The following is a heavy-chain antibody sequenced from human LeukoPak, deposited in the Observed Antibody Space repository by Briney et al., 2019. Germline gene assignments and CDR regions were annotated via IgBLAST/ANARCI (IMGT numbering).Heavy chain of an antibody. V-gene: IGHV3-21*01. CDR1: GFTFSNYA. CDR3: ARVMGSYDYVWGSYRYYFDY. J-gene: IGHJ4*02. Sequence: GGSLRLSCAASGFTFSNYAMSWVRQAPGKGLEWVPSISSSSSYIYYADSVKGRFTISRDNAKNSLYLQMNSLRAEDTAVYYCARVMGSYDYVWGSYRYYFDYWGQGTLVTVSS. CDR2: ISSSSSYI. D-gene: IGHD3-16*02.